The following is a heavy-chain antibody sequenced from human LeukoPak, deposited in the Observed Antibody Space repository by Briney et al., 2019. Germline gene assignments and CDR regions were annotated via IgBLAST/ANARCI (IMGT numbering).Heavy chain of an antibody. Sequence: ASVKVSCKASGYTFTSNYMNWVRQAPGQGLEWMGIINPSSGRTTYAQKFQGRVTMTRDTSTSTVYMELTSLRSEDTAVFYCARGGLPARSWFDPWGQGTLVTVSS. CDR2: INPSSGRT. J-gene: IGHJ5*02. CDR3: ARGGLPARSWFDP. CDR1: GYTFTSNY. V-gene: IGHV1-46*01. D-gene: IGHD3/OR15-3a*01.